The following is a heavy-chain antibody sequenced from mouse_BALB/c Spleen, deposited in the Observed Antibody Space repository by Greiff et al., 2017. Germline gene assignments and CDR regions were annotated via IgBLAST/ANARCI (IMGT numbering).Heavy chain of an antibody. J-gene: IGHJ3*01. CDR2: ISSGGST. V-gene: IGHV5-6-5*01. Sequence: EVQLVESGGGLVKPGGSLKLSCAASGFTFSSYAMSWVRQTPEKRLEWVASISSGGSTYYPDSVKGRFTISRDNARNILYLQMSSLRSEDTAMYYCARGLDYGWFAYWGQGTLVTVSA. CDR3: ARGLDYGWFAY. D-gene: IGHD2-4*01. CDR1: GFTFSSYA.